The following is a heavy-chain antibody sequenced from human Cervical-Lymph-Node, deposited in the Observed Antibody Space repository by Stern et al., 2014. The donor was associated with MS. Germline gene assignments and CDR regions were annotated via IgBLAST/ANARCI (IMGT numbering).Heavy chain of an antibody. D-gene: IGHD3-22*01. CDR3: ARLPDDYYDSSGYQYYFDH. V-gene: IGHV5-51*03. Sequence: EVQLVQSGAEVKKPGESLKISCKGSGNSFTSYWIAWVRQMPGKGLAWMGILYPGDSYTRYGPSFQGEVTISSDKSISTAYLHWSSLKAADTAMYYCARLPDDYYDSSGYQYYFDHWGQGTLVTVSS. CDR1: GNSFTSYW. CDR2: LYPGDSYT. J-gene: IGHJ4*02.